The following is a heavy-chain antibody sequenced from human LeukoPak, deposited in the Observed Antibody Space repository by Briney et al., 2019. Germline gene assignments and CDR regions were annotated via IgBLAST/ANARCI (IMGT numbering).Heavy chain of an antibody. CDR1: GFTFSSYA. CDR3: ARVGVGYSHGYPPRDYYYGMDV. D-gene: IGHD5-18*01. Sequence: GGSLRLSCAASGFTFSSYAMSWVRQAPGKGLEWVSAISGSGGSTYYADSVKGRFTISRDNSKNTLYLQMNSLRAEDTAVYYCARVGVGYSHGYPPRDYYYGMDVWGQGTTVTVSS. CDR2: ISGSGGST. J-gene: IGHJ6*02. V-gene: IGHV3-23*01.